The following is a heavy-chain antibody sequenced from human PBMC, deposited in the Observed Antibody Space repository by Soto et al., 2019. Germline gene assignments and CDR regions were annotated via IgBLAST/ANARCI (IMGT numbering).Heavy chain of an antibody. CDR1: GGTLRSGEFC. V-gene: IGHV4-30-4*01. Sequence: SVPLPLTWTVAGGTLRSGEFCWNWNSQSPGKGLEWIGCFHYTGSTQYNPSLKSRLSISVDTSRRQLLLTLTSVTAADTAVYYCARSPGSGSYYKLHLDYWGQGSLGSGS. CDR3: ARSPGSGSYYKLHLDY. J-gene: IGHJ4*01. D-gene: IGHD3-10*01. CDR2: FHYTGST.